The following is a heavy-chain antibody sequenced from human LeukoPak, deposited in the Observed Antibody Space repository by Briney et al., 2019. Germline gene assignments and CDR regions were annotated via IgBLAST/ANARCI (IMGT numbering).Heavy chain of an antibody. CDR1: GGSISSYY. CDR3: ASQQLVPSTPFDY. CDR2: IYYSGST. D-gene: IGHD6-13*01. V-gene: IGHV4-59*01. J-gene: IGHJ4*02. Sequence: SETLSLTCTVSGGSISSYYWSWIRQPPGKGLEWIGYIYYSGSTNYNPPLKSRVTISVDTSKDQFSLKLSSVTAADTAVYYCASQQLVPSTPFDYWGQGALVTVSS.